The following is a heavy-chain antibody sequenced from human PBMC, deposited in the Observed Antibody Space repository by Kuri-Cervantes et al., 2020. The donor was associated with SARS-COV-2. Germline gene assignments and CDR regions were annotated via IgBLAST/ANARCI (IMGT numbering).Heavy chain of an antibody. V-gene: IGHV1-2*02. CDR3: ARVDWATPMGPFDM. J-gene: IGHJ3*02. CDR2: ISPNSGGT. Sequence: ASVKVSCKASGYTFTGYFIHWVRQAPGQGLEWMGWISPNSGGTNYAQKFQGRVTMSRDTSTSTASMELNRLTSDDTAIYYCARVDWATPMGPFDMWGQGTLVTVSS. D-gene: IGHD3/OR15-3a*01. CDR1: GYTFTGYF.